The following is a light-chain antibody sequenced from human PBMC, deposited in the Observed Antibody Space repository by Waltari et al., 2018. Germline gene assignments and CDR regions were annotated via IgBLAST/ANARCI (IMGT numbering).Light chain of an antibody. V-gene: IGLV2-14*03. J-gene: IGLJ3*02. CDR1: SSDVGTYNY. CDR3: SSYITTNTLEL. CDR2: DVR. Sequence: QSALTQPASVSGSPGQSIPISRTGTSSDVGTYNYVPWYQQHPGKAPKLLIYDVRSRPSGVSYRFSGSKSGNTASLTISGLQAEDEADYYCSSYITTNTLELFGGGTSLTVL.